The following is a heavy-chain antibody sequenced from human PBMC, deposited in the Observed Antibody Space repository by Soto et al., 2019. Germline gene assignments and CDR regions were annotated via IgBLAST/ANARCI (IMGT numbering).Heavy chain of an antibody. Sequence: QVQLQESGPGLVKPSETLSLTCTVSGDSITSDYWSWIRQPPGKRLEYIGFIYLGGRANYNPSLESRVAISTDKSKDQLSLRLTSVTAADKAVYYCSRWKWFHRGYGMDVWGRGTTVTVS. CDR2: IYLGGRA. V-gene: IGHV4-59*01. CDR1: GDSITSDY. CDR3: SRWKWFHRGYGMDV. J-gene: IGHJ6*02. D-gene: IGHD3-22*01.